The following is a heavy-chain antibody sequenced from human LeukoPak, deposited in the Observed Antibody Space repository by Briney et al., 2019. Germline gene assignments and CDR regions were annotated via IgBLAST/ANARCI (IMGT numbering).Heavy chain of an antibody. J-gene: IGHJ4*02. CDR2: IKQDGNEN. CDR3: AKGLNYDFWSGYSQAFDY. Sequence: PGGSLRLSCAAPGFTFSSYWMSWVRQAPGKGLEWVANIKQDGNENYYVDSVKGRFTVSRDNPKNSLYLQVNSLRAEDTAVYYCAKGLNYDFWSGYSQAFDYWGQGTLVTVSS. V-gene: IGHV3-7*01. CDR1: GFTFSSYW. D-gene: IGHD3-3*01.